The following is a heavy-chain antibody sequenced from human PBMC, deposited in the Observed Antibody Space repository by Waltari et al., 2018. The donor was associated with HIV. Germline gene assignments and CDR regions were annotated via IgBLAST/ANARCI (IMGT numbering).Heavy chain of an antibody. CDR3: ARDFASSWYGPDWDYYYGMDV. CDR2: IYHSGST. J-gene: IGHJ6*02. V-gene: IGHV4-38-2*02. CDR1: GYSISSGYY. Sequence: QVQLQESGPGLVKPSETLSLTCAVPGYSISSGYYWGWIRQPPGKGLEWIGSIYHSGSTYYNPPLNARGTISVDTSKSQFSLKLSSVTAADTAVYYCARDFASSWYGPDWDYYYGMDVWGQGTTVTVSS. D-gene: IGHD6-13*01.